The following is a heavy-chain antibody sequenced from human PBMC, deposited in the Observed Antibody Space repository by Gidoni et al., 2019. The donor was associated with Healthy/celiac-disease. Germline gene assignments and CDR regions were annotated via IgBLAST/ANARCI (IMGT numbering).Heavy chain of an antibody. CDR2: ISGSGGST. D-gene: IGHD3-3*01. J-gene: IGHJ4*02. CDR3: AKGYTNTYYDVWSGYVDY. Sequence: EVQLLESGGGLVQPGGSLRLSCAASGFTFSSYAMSWVRQAPGKGLEWVSAISGSGGSTYYADSVKGRFTISRDNSKNTLYLQMNSLRAEDTAVYYCAKGYTNTYYDVWSGYVDYWGQGTLVTVSS. V-gene: IGHV3-23*01. CDR1: GFTFSSYA.